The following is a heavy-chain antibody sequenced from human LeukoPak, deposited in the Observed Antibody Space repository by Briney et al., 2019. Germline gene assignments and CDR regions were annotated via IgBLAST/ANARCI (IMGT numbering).Heavy chain of an antibody. D-gene: IGHD2-21*02. CDR3: HSYCGGDCYSMDAFDI. V-gene: IGHV3-20*04. CDR1: GFTFDDYG. CDR2: INWNGGST. J-gene: IGHJ3*02. Sequence: GGSLRLSCAASGFTFDDYGMSWVRQAPGKGLEWVSGINWNGGSTGYADSVKGRFTISRDNAKNSLYLQMNSLRAEVTALYYCHSYCGGDCYSMDAFDIWGQGTMVTVSS.